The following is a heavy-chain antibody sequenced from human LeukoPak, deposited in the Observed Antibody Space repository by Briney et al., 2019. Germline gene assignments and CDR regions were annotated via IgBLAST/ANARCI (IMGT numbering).Heavy chain of an antibody. V-gene: IGHV4-4*07. J-gene: IGHJ4*02. CDR2: IYISGTP. Sequence: SETLSLTCSVSGDSISTYYWTWIRKPAGKGLEWIGRIYISGTPNYNPSLRGRVTMSIDTSMNQFSLKLTSVTAADTAVYYCAREKMTTITTIDYWGQGTLVTVPS. CDR3: AREKMTTITTIDY. CDR1: GDSISTYY. D-gene: IGHD4-11*01.